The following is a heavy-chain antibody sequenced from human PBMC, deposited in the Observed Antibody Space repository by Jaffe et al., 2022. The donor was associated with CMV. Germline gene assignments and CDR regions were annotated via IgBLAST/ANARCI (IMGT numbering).Heavy chain of an antibody. CDR2: IRSKAYGGTT. J-gene: IGHJ5*02. Sequence: EVQLVESGGGLVKPGRSLRLSCTASGFTFGDYAMSWFRQAPGKGLEWVGFIRSKAYGGTTEYAASVKGRFTISRDDSKSIAYLQMNSLKTEDTAVYYCTMHYYDSSRFDPWGQGTLVTVSS. V-gene: IGHV3-49*05. CDR3: TMHYYDSSRFDP. D-gene: IGHD3-22*01. CDR1: GFTFGDYA.